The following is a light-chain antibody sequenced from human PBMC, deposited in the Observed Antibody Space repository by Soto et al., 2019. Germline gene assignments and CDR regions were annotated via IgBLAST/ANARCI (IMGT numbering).Light chain of an antibody. Sequence: QSVLTQPPSASGSPGQSVTISCTGTSSDVGGYNYVSRYQQHPGKAPKLMIYEVSKRPSGVPDRFSGSKSGNTASLTVSGLQAADEADYFCSSYAGNKNVVFGGGTKLTVL. CDR1: SSDVGGYNY. V-gene: IGLV2-8*01. J-gene: IGLJ2*01. CDR2: EVS. CDR3: SSYAGNKNVV.